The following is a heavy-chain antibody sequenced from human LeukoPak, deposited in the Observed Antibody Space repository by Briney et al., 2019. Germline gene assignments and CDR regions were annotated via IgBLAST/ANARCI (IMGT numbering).Heavy chain of an antibody. CDR2: INHSGST. Sequence: SETLSLTCAVYGGSFSGYYWSWVRQPPGKGLEWIGEINHSGSTNYNPSLKSRVTISVDTSKNQFSLKLSSVTAADTAVYYCARRMNLYCSSTSCYPSGHDYWGQGTLVTVSS. CDR1: GGSFSGYY. CDR3: ARRMNLYCSSTSCYPSGHDY. V-gene: IGHV4-34*01. J-gene: IGHJ4*02. D-gene: IGHD2-2*01.